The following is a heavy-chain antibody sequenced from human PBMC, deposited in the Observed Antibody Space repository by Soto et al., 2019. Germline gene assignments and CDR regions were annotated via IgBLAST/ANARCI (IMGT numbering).Heavy chain of an antibody. CDR2: FYYSGST. J-gene: IGHJ5*02. D-gene: IGHD6-25*01. Sequence: QVQLQESGPGLVKPSQTLSLTCTVSGGSISSGGYYWSWIRQHPGKGLEWIGYFYYSGSTYYNPSLKSRVTISVDTSKNQFSLKLSSVTAADTAVYYCARDAAGILNWFDAWGQGTLVTVSS. CDR1: GGSISSGGYY. CDR3: ARDAAGILNWFDA. V-gene: IGHV4-31*03.